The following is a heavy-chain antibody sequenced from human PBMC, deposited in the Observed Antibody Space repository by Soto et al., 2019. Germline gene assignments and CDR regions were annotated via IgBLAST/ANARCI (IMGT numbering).Heavy chain of an antibody. D-gene: IGHD3-9*01. CDR1: GGSISSYR. V-gene: IGHV4-59*12. CDR3: ARGQFNILTGYYIDF. Sequence: TSETLSLTCTVSGGSISSYRWSWIRQPPGEGLEWIGSIYYSGNTNYNPSLKSRVTISADTSKNEFSLRLRSVTTADTAVYYCARGQFNILTGYYIDFWGQGTLVTVSS. J-gene: IGHJ4*02. CDR2: IYYSGNT.